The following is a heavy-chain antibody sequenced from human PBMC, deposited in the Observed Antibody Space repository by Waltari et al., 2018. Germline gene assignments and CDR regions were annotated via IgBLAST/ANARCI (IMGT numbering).Heavy chain of an antibody. CDR3: ARGNLWFGELFNY. Sequence: EVQLVESGGGLVKPGGHLRLLCAASGFTFRSYRMHWFRQAPGKGLEWVSSISSSSSYIYYADSVKGRFTISIDNAKNSLYLQMNSLRAEDTAVYYCARGNLWFGELFNYWGQGTLVTVSS. CDR1: GFTFRSYR. D-gene: IGHD3-10*01. J-gene: IGHJ4*02. V-gene: IGHV3-21*01. CDR2: ISSSSSYI.